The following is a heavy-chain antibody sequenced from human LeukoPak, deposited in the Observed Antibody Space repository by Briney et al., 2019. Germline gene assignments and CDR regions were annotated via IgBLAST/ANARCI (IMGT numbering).Heavy chain of an antibody. D-gene: IGHD3-22*01. V-gene: IGHV1-18*01. CDR3: ARDTYYHDSSGFFDY. J-gene: IGHJ4*02. CDR2: ISAYNGNI. CDR1: GYTFTSYG. Sequence: ASVKVSCKASGYTFTSYGISWVRQAPGQGLEWMGWISAYNGNINYAQRFQGRLTMTTDTSTSTAYMELRSLRSDDTAVYYCARDTYYHDSSGFFDYWGQGTLVTVSS.